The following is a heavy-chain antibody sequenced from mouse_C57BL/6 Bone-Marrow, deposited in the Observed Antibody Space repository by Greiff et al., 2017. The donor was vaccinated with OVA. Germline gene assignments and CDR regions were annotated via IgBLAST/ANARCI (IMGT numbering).Heavy chain of an antibody. Sequence: VQLQQSGTVLARPGASVKMSCKTSGYTFTSYWMHWVKQRPGQGLEWIGAIYPGNSDTSYNQKFKGKAKLTAVTSASTAYMELSSLTNEYSAVYYCTRGDYGSFYAMDYWGQGTSVTVSS. V-gene: IGHV1-5*01. CDR1: GYTFTSYW. J-gene: IGHJ4*01. D-gene: IGHD1-1*01. CDR3: TRGDYGSFYAMDY. CDR2: IYPGNSDT.